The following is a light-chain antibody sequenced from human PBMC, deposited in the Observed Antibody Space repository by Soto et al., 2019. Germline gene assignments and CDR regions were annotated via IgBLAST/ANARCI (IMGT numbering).Light chain of an antibody. Sequence: QSVLTQPASVSGSPGQSISVSCTGSSGDVGSYKYVSWYQQHPGKAPKLIIYEVNKRPSGVSDRFSGSKSGNTASLTISGLQAEDEADYYCSSYPSTSTLVIFGGGTKVTVL. CDR2: EVN. CDR3: SSYPSTSTLVI. CDR1: SGDVGSYKY. J-gene: IGLJ2*01. V-gene: IGLV2-14*01.